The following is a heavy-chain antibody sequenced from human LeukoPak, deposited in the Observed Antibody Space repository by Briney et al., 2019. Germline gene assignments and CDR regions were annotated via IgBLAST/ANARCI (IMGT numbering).Heavy chain of an antibody. V-gene: IGHV1-18*01. Sequence: GASVKVSCKASGGTFSSYAISWVRQAPGQGLEWMGWISAYNGNTNYAQKLQGRVTMTTDTSTSTAYMELRSLRSEDTAVYYCARAVAGSPNYYYYGMDVWGQGTTVTVSS. D-gene: IGHD6-19*01. CDR3: ARAVAGSPNYYYYGMDV. CDR1: GGTFSSYA. J-gene: IGHJ6*02. CDR2: ISAYNGNT.